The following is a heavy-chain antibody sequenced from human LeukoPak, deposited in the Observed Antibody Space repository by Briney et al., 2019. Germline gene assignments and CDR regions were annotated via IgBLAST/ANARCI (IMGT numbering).Heavy chain of an antibody. D-gene: IGHD2-15*01. Sequence: ASVKVSCKASGYTFTSYGISWVRQAPGQRLEWMGWINAGNGNTKYSQEFQGRVTITRDTSASTAYMELSSLRSEDMAVYYCAREGYCSGGSCLYYFDYWGQGTLVTVSS. J-gene: IGHJ4*02. V-gene: IGHV1-3*03. CDR3: AREGYCSGGSCLYYFDY. CDR1: GYTFTSYG. CDR2: INAGNGNT.